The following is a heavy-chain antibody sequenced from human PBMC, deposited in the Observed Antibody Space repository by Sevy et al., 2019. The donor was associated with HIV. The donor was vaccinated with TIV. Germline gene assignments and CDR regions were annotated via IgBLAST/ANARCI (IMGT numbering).Heavy chain of an antibody. CDR3: ARDREDIVVVPAGY. V-gene: IGHV3-11*01. J-gene: IGHJ4*02. CDR2: ISSSGSTI. Sequence: GGSLRFSCAASGFTFSDYYMSWIRQAPGKGLEWVSYISSSGSTIYYADSVKGRFTISRDNAKNSLYLQMNSLRAEDTAVYYCARDREDIVVVPAGYGGQGTLVTVSS. D-gene: IGHD2-2*01. CDR1: GFTFSDYY.